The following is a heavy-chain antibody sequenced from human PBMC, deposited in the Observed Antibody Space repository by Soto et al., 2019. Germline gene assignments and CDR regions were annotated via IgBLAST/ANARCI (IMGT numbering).Heavy chain of an antibody. J-gene: IGHJ4*02. CDR1: GFTFSNYA. CDR2: ISGSGGTT. D-gene: IGHD6-25*01. V-gene: IGHV3-23*01. CDR3: AKLFVVTGSKSGWRWSFHY. Sequence: ESGGGLVQPGRSLRLSCAASGFTFSNYAMSWVRQAPGQGLDWVSAISGSGGTTYYADSVKGRFTISRDNSENTLFLQMNSLRAEDAAVYYCAKLFVVTGSKSGWRWSFHYWGQGALVSVSS.